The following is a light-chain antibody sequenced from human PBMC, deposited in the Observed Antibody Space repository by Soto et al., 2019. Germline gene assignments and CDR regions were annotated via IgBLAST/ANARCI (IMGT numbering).Light chain of an antibody. CDR3: SAFTTSIALYV. CDR1: SSDVAEYKY. V-gene: IGLV2-14*03. Sequence: QSALTQPASVSGSPGQPITISCTETSSDVAEYKYVSWYQQHPGRAPKLIIYDVSNPPSGASNRFSGSKSGSTASLTISGLQAEDEADYYCSAFTTSIALYVFGAWTKVTVL. CDR2: DVS. J-gene: IGLJ1*01.